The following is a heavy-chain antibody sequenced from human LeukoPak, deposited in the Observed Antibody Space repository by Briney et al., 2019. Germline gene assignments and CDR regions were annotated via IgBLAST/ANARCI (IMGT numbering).Heavy chain of an antibody. CDR1: GFTFDDYA. D-gene: IGHD3-22*01. CDR3: AKDIRGYYYDSSGCPDY. V-gene: IGHV3-9*01. CDR2: ISWNSGSI. J-gene: IGHJ4*02. Sequence: GGSLRLSCAASGFTFDDYAMHWVRQAPGKGLEWVSGISWNSGSIGYADSVKGRFTISRDNAKNSLYLQMNSLRAEDTALYYCAKDIRGYYYDSSGCPDYWGQGTLVTVSS.